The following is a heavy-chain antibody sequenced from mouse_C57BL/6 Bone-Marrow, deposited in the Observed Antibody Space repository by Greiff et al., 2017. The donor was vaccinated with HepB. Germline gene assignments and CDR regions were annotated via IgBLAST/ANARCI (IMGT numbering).Heavy chain of an antibody. CDR3: ARNGYDGY. CDR2: IDPSDSYT. J-gene: IGHJ2*01. Sequence: QVQLQQPGAELVKPGASVKLSCKASGYTFTSYWMQWVKQRPGQGLEWIGEIDPSDSYTNYNQKFKGKATLTVDTSSSTAYMQLSSLTSEDSAVYYCARNGYDGYWGQGTTLTVSS. CDR1: GYTFTSYW. V-gene: IGHV1-50*01. D-gene: IGHD2-2*01.